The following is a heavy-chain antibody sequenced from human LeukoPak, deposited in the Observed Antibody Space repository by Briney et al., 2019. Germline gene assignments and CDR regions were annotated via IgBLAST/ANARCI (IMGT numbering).Heavy chain of an antibody. CDR3: AKDAAIAVADYFDY. V-gene: IGHV3-23*01. CDR2: ISGSGGST. D-gene: IGHD6-19*01. Sequence: QTGGSLRLSCAASGVTFSSYGMSWVRQAPGKGLEWVSAISGSGGSTYYADSVKGRFTISRDNSKNTLYLQMNSLRAEDTAVYYCAKDAAIAVADYFDYWGQGTLVTVSS. CDR1: GVTFSSYG. J-gene: IGHJ4*02.